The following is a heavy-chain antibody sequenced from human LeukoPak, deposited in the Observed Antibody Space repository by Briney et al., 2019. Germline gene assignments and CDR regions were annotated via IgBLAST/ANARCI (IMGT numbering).Heavy chain of an antibody. J-gene: IGHJ5*02. CDR2: ISSSGSTI. CDR3: ARGHYYGSGNWFDP. V-gene: IGHV3-48*03. D-gene: IGHD3-10*01. Sequence: GGSLRLSCAASGFTFSSYEMNWVRQAPGKGLEWVSYISSSGSTIYYADSVKGRFTISRDNAKNSLYLQMNSLRAEDTAVYYCARGHYYGSGNWFDPWGQGTLVTVSS. CDR1: GFTFSSYE.